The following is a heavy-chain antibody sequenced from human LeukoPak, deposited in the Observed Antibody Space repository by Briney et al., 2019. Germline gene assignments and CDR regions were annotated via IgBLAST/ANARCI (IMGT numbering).Heavy chain of an antibody. Sequence: GRSLGLSCAASGFTFHQYAIHWVRQVPGKGLEWVSGISWNSGSIGYADSVRGRFTISRDNAKNSVYLQMNSLRAEDTALYYCAKDKAPLYSGYDWDLDFWGQGTLVIVSS. V-gene: IGHV3-9*01. CDR2: ISWNSGSI. CDR3: AKDKAPLYSGYDWDLDF. CDR1: GFTFHQYA. D-gene: IGHD5-12*01. J-gene: IGHJ4*02.